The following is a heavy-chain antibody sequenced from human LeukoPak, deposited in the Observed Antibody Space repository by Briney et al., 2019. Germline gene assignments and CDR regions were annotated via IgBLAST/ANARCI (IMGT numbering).Heavy chain of an antibody. CDR1: GFTFSSYA. V-gene: IGHV3-23*01. D-gene: IGHD3-10*01. Sequence: GGSLRLSCAASGFTFSSYAMSWVRQAPGKGLEWVSAISGSGGSTYYADSVKGRFTISRDNSKNTLYLQMNSLRAEDTAVYYCAKDSSMVRGVITDFDYWGQGTLVTVSS. CDR2: ISGSGGST. CDR3: AKDSSMVRGVITDFDY. J-gene: IGHJ4*02.